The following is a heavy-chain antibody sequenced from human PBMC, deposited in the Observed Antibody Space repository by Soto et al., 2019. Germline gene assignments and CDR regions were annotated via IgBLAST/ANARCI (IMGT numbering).Heavy chain of an antibody. Sequence: SETLSLTCAVSGGSISSSNWWSWVRQPPGKGLEWIGEIYHSGSTNYNPSLKSRVTISVDKSKNQFSLKLSSVTAADTAVYYCARGDYGSIDYYYYYGMDVWGQGTTVT. D-gene: IGHD4-17*01. CDR3: ARGDYGSIDYYYYYGMDV. V-gene: IGHV4-4*02. CDR1: GGSISSSNW. J-gene: IGHJ6*02. CDR2: IYHSGST.